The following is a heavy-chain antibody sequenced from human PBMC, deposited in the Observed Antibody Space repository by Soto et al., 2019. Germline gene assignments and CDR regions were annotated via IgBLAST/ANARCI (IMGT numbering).Heavy chain of an antibody. CDR2: IYYSGST. Sequence: QVQLQESGPGLVKPSETLSLTCTVSGGSISSYYWSWIRQPPGKGLEWVGYIYYSGSTNYNPSLKSRVTISVDTSKNQFSLKLSSVTAADMAVYYCARGRGYYYFDYWGQGTLVTVSS. J-gene: IGHJ4*02. V-gene: IGHV4-59*01. CDR3: ARGRGYYYFDY. D-gene: IGHD3-22*01. CDR1: GGSISSYY.